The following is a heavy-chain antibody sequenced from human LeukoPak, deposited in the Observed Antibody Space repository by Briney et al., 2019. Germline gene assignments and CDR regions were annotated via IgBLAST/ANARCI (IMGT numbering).Heavy chain of an antibody. CDR3: ARDPLATITDPFHFDY. CDR2: ISGSGGST. Sequence: PGGSLRLSCAASGFTFSSYARSWVRQAPGKGLEWVSAISGSGGSTYYADSVKGRFTISRDNSKNTLYLQMNSLRAEDTDVYYCARDPLATITDPFHFDYWGQGTLVTVSS. J-gene: IGHJ4*02. CDR1: GFTFSSYA. V-gene: IGHV3-23*01. D-gene: IGHD5-12*01.